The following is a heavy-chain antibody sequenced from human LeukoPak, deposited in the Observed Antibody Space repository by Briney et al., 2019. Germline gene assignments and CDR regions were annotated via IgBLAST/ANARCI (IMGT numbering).Heavy chain of an antibody. CDR2: IYYSGST. Sequence: SETLSLTCTVSGGSISSYYWSWIRQPPGNGLEWIGYIYYSGSTNYNPSLKSRVTISVDTSKNQFSLKLSSVTAADTAVYYCARHYDSSGYYPYFFDYWGQGTLVTVSS. V-gene: IGHV4-59*08. D-gene: IGHD3-22*01. CDR3: ARHYDSSGYYPYFFDY. CDR1: GGSISSYY. J-gene: IGHJ4*02.